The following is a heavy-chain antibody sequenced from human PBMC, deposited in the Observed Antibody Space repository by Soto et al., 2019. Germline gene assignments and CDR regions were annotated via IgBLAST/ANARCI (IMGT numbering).Heavy chain of an antibody. Sequence: QVQLQESGPGLVKPSGTLSLTCAVSGGSISSSNWWSWVRQPPGKGLEWIGEIYHSGSTNYNPSLKRRVTISVDKSKNQFSLKLSSVTAADTAVYYCARGSEGGYSGSYYFDYWGQGTLVTVSS. CDR1: GGSISSSNW. D-gene: IGHD5-12*01. CDR3: ARGSEGGYSGSYYFDY. CDR2: IYHSGST. J-gene: IGHJ4*02. V-gene: IGHV4-4*02.